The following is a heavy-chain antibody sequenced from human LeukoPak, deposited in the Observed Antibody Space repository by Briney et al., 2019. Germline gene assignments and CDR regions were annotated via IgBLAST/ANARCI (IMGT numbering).Heavy chain of an antibody. V-gene: IGHV4-59*01. CDR2: IHYSGST. D-gene: IGHD5-18*01. CDR3: ARAAGYNYGYSFDY. J-gene: IGHJ4*02. Sequence: SETLSLTCTVSGGSISTYYWSWIRQSPGKGLKWIGYIHYSGSTYYNPSLKSRVTISVDSSKNQFSLKLSSVTAADTAVYFCARAAGYNYGYSFDYWGQGTLVTVSS. CDR1: GGSISTYY.